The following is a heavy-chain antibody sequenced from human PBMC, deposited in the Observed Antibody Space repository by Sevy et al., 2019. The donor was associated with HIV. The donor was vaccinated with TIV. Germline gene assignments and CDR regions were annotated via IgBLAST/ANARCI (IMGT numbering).Heavy chain of an antibody. Sequence: QLGGSLRLPCAAPGFTFTNYSMHWVRQAPGKGLEWVAVIWNDGSNKYYADSVKGRFTSSRDNSKNTLYLQMNSLRIEDTAADFCARGGDFNDRGAKGDFDYWGQGTLVTVSS. CDR3: ARGGDFNDRGAKGDFDY. CDR2: IWNDGSNK. V-gene: IGHV3-33*01. J-gene: IGHJ4*02. D-gene: IGHD2-21*02. CDR1: GFTFTNYS.